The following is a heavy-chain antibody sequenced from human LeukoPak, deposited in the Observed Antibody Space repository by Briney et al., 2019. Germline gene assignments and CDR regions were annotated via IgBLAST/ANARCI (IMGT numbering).Heavy chain of an antibody. J-gene: IGHJ4*02. CDR3: AKDKDTMVREVTYYFDY. D-gene: IGHD3-10*01. CDR1: GFTFDDYA. V-gene: IGHV3-9*01. CDR2: TSWNSGSI. Sequence: PGGSLRLSCAASGFTFDDYAMHWVRQAPGKGLEWVSGTSWNSGSIGYADSVKGRFTISRDNAKNSLYLQMNSLRAEDTALYYCAKDKDTMVREVTYYFDYWGQGTLVTVSS.